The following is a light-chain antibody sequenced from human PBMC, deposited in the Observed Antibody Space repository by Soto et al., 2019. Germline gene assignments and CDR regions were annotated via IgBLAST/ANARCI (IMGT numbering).Light chain of an antibody. Sequence: QSVLPQPPSASGTPVQTVTISCSGSSSNIGTSSVHWYKHLPGTAPKPLIYTNDQRPSGVPDRFSGSKSGTSASLAISGLQSEDEADYYCAVWDDSLNGHAFGAGTKVPVL. CDR3: AVWDDSLNGHA. V-gene: IGLV1-44*01. J-gene: IGLJ1*01. CDR2: TND. CDR1: SSNIGTSS.